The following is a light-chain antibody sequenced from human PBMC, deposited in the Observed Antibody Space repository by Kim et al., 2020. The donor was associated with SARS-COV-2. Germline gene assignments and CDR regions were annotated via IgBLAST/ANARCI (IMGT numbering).Light chain of an antibody. V-gene: IGLV1-47*01. J-gene: IGLJ2*01. CDR1: KSNIENYY. Sequence: QTVIISCSGGKSNIENYYVFLYQQLPGPAPKLLVTRTDRRPSGVPDRFSGSKSGTSASLAISGLRAEDEADYYCAAWDDSLKSVLFGGGTQLTVL. CDR2: RTD. CDR3: AAWDDSLKSVL.